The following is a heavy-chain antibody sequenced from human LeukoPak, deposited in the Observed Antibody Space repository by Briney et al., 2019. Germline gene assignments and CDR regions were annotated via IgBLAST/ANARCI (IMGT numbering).Heavy chain of an antibody. Sequence: ASVKVSCKASGYTFTGYYMHWVRQAPGQGLEWMGWINTNTGNPTYAQGFTGRFVFSLDTSVSTAYLQISSLKAEDTAVYYCGSGSYYKGVDYWGQGTLVTVSS. CDR2: INTNTGNP. D-gene: IGHD3-10*01. CDR3: GSGSYYKGVDY. CDR1: GYTFTGYY. V-gene: IGHV7-4-1*02. J-gene: IGHJ4*02.